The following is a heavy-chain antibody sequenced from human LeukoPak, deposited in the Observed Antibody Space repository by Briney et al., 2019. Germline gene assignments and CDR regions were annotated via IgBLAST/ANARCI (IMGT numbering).Heavy chain of an antibody. V-gene: IGHV4-59*12. CDR1: GGSISSYY. J-gene: IGHJ3*02. CDR3: ARDGIVVVPAAPDAFDI. Sequence: SETLSLTCTVSGGSISSYYWSWIRQPPGKGLEWIGYIYYSGSTNYNPSLKSRVTISVDTSKNQFSLKLSSVTAADTAVYYCARDGIVVVPAAPDAFDIWGQGTMVTVSS. D-gene: IGHD2-2*01. CDR2: IYYSGST.